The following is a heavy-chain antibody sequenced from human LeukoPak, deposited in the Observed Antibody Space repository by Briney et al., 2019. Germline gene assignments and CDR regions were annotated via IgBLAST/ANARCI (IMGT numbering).Heavy chain of an antibody. J-gene: IGHJ4*02. Sequence: PGGSLRLSCAASGFIVSSIYMNWVRQAPGKGLEWGSGIYSDGTTYYAASVKGRFTISRDDSKNTLYLHMNSLRAEDTAVYYCARAPNWRFDHWGQGTLVTVSS. CDR2: IYSDGTT. CDR3: ARAPNWRFDH. D-gene: IGHD1-1*01. V-gene: IGHV3-53*01. CDR1: GFIVSSIY.